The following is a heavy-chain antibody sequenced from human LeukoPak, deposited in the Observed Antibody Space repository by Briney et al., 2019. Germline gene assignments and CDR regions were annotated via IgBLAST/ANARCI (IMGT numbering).Heavy chain of an antibody. CDR3: AGQMIVVVPAAMSDAFDI. CDR2: IYYSGST. CDR1: GGSISSYY. D-gene: IGHD2-2*01. V-gene: IGHV4-59*01. Sequence: SETLSLTCTVSGGSISSYYWSWIRQPPGKGLEWIGYIYYSGSTNYNPSLKSRVTISVDTSKNQFSLKLSSVTAADTAVYYCAGQMIVVVPAAMSDAFDIWGQGTMVTVSS. J-gene: IGHJ3*02.